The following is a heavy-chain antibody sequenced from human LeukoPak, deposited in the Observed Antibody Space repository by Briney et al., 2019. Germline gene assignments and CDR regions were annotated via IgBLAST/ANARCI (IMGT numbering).Heavy chain of an antibody. V-gene: IGHV3-23*01. J-gene: IGHJ4*02. CDR1: GFTFAGYG. Sequence: RGSLRLSCAASGFTFAGYGMSWVRQAPGKGLEWASSIGGSGASTYYADSVKGRFTISRDNSKNTLYLQMNSLRADDTAVYFCAKGDDDYGDYYFDYWGQGTLVTVSS. CDR3: AKGDDDYGDYYFDY. CDR2: IGGSGAST. D-gene: IGHD4-17*01.